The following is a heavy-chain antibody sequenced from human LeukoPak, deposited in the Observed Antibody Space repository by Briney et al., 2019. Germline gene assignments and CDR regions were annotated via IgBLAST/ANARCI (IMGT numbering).Heavy chain of an antibody. V-gene: IGHV3-33*01. Sequence: TGGSLRLSCAASGFTFSSFGMHWVRQAPGKGLEWVAVIWYDGSKKYYADSVKGRFTISRGNSKNTLYLQMNALRAEDTAVYYCARVHMPRYFFDMWGQGTMVTVSS. CDR1: GFTFSSFG. CDR3: ARVHMPRYFFDM. J-gene: IGHJ3*02. CDR2: IWYDGSKK. D-gene: IGHD1-14*01.